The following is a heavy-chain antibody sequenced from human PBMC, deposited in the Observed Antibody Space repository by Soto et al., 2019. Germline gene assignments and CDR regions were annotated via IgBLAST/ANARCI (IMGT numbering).Heavy chain of an antibody. D-gene: IGHD3-10*01. Sequence: EVQLLESGGGLVQPGGSLRLSCAASGFTFSSYAMSWVRQPPGKGLEGVSAISGSGGSTYYADSVKGRFTISRDNSKNTLYLQMNSLRAEDTAVYYCAKVPTMLPQGSFDPWGQGTLVTVSS. CDR2: ISGSGGST. CDR1: GFTFSSYA. CDR3: AKVPTMLPQGSFDP. J-gene: IGHJ5*02. V-gene: IGHV3-23*01.